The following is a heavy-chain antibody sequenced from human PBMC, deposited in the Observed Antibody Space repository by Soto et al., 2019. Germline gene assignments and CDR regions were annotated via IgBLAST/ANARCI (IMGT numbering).Heavy chain of an antibody. CDR1: GGTFSSYA. V-gene: IGHV1-69*06. D-gene: IGHD3-3*01. Sequence: RASVKVSCKASGGTFSSYAISWVRQAPGQGLEWMGGIIPIFGTANYAQKFQGRVTITADKSTSTAYMELSSLRSEDTAVYYCATTNNLRYYDFWSGPLDYWGQGTLVTVYS. J-gene: IGHJ4*02. CDR3: ATTNNLRYYDFWSGPLDY. CDR2: IIPIFGTA.